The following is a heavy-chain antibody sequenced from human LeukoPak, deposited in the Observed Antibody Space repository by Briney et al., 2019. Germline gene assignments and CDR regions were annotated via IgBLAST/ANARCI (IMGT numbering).Heavy chain of an antibody. CDR2: INQDASEI. CDR3: ARGGRDGFIDY. CDR1: GFTFSTYW. V-gene: IGHV3-7*01. Sequence: GGSLRLSCAASGFTFSTYWMNWYRQAPGKGLEWVGNINQDASEINYVDSVRGRFTISRDNAKNSLYLQMNSLRAEDTAVYYCARGGRDGFIDYWGQGTLVTVSS. J-gene: IGHJ4*02. D-gene: IGHD5-24*01.